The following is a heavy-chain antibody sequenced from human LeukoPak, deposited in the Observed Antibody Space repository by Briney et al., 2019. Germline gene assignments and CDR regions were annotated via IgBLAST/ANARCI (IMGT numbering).Heavy chain of an antibody. CDR2: INPNSGGT. CDR1: GYTFTGYY. D-gene: IGHD6-13*01. V-gene: IGHV1-2*06. CDR3: ARDAAAAGPFDY. Sequence: ASVKVSCKASGYTFTGYYMHWVRQAPGQGLEWMGRINPNSGGTNYAQKFQGRVTMTRDTSISTAYMGLRSLRSDDTAVYYCARDAAAAGPFDYWGQGTLVTVSS. J-gene: IGHJ4*02.